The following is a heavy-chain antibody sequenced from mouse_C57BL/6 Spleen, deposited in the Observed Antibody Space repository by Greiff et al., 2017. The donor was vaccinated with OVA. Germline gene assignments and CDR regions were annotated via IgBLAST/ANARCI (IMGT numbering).Heavy chain of an antibody. D-gene: IGHD1-1*01. CDR2: IYPGDGDT. Sequence: VQLVESGPELVKPGASVKISCKASGYAFSSSWMNWVKQRPGKGLEWIGRIYPGDGDTNYNGKFKGKATLTADKSSSTAYMQLSSLTSEDSAVYFCANYGSSYLDYWGQGTTLTVSS. CDR3: ANYGSSYLDY. CDR1: GYAFSSSW. V-gene: IGHV1-82*01. J-gene: IGHJ2*01.